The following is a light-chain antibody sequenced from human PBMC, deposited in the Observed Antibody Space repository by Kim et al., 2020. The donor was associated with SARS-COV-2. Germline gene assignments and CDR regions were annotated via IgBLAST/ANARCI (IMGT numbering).Light chain of an antibody. CDR1: TGAVTSGHF. CDR2: DID. J-gene: IGLJ2*01. CDR3: LLFYGGVRV. V-gene: IGLV7-46*01. Sequence: PGGTVTLTGGASTGAVTSGHFPYWFKQKPGQAPGTLIYDIDKKHSWTPARFSGSLLGGKAALTLWGAQPDDEADYYCLLFYGGVRVFGGGTQLTVL.